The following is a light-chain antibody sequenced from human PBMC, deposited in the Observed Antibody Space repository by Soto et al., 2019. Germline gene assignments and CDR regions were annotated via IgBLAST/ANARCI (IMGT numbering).Light chain of an antibody. CDR2: AAS. J-gene: IGKJ4*01. Sequence: DIQMTHSPSSLSASVVDIFTITCRASQGISNYLAWYQQKPGKVPELLIYAASTLQSGVPSRFSGSGSGTDFTLTVSSLQPEDVATYYCQKYNSAPLTFGGGTKVDIK. V-gene: IGKV1-27*01. CDR1: QGISNY. CDR3: QKYNSAPLT.